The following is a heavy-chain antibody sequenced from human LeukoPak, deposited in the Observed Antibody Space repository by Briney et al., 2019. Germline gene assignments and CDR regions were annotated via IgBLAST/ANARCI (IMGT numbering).Heavy chain of an antibody. V-gene: IGHV3-74*01. CDR2: INSDGSST. Sequence: PGGSLRLSCAASGFTFSSYWMHWARQAPGKGLVWVSRINSDGSSTSYADSVKGRFTISRDNAKNTLYLQMNSLRAEDTAVYYCARGSSYNWNDGAFDIWGQGTMVTVSS. D-gene: IGHD1-1*01. CDR1: GFTFSSYW. CDR3: ARGSSYNWNDGAFDI. J-gene: IGHJ3*02.